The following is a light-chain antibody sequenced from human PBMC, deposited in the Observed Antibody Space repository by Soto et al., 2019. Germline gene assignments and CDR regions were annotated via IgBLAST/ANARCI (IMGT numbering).Light chain of an antibody. Sequence: DIVMTQSPATLSVSPGGRATLSCRASQSISTKLAWYQQKPGQAPRLLIYGASTRAPGIPVRFSGSGSGTEFTLTITSRQSEDFAVYYCQEYNDWRPITFGGGTKVDIK. J-gene: IGKJ4*01. CDR3: QEYNDWRPIT. CDR1: QSISTK. CDR2: GAS. V-gene: IGKV3-15*01.